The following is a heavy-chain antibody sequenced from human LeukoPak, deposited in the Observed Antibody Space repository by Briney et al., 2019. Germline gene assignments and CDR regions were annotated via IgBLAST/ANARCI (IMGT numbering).Heavy chain of an antibody. V-gene: IGHV3-33*08. CDR3: ATQSPKVAGLDY. CDR1: GFNFNDYA. D-gene: IGHD6-19*01. Sequence: PGGSLRLSCAASGFNFNDYAIHWVRQAPGKGLEWVAVIWYGGSNKYYADSVKGRFTISRDNSKNTLYLQMNSLRAEDTAVYYCATQSPKVAGLDYWGQGTLVTVSS. J-gene: IGHJ4*02. CDR2: IWYGGSNK.